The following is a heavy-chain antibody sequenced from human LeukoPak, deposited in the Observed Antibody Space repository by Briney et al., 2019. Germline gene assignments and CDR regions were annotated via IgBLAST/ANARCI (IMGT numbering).Heavy chain of an antibody. CDR1: GYSFTSYW. CDR3: ARHDGSSYCGRDCYRFSL. J-gene: IGHJ5*02. Sequence: GESLKISCKGSGYSFTSYWISWVRQMPGKGLEWMGRIDPSDSYTNYSPSFQGHVTISADKSISTAYLQWSSLKASDTAMYYCARHDGSSYCGRDCYRFSLWGQGTLVTVSS. D-gene: IGHD2-21*02. CDR2: IDPSDSYT. V-gene: IGHV5-10-1*01.